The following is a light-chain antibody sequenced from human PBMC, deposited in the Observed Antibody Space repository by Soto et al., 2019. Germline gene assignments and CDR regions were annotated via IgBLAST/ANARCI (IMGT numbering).Light chain of an antibody. CDR1: QSVRSN. V-gene: IGKV3-11*01. Sequence: EVVLTQSPATLSLSPGERAILSCRASQSVRSNLAWYQHKPGQPPRLLIYDASNRATGIPGRFSGSGSGTDFTLTISNLEPEDFAVYYCQQRYTWPWTFGRGAKVEIK. CDR3: QQRYTWPWT. CDR2: DAS. J-gene: IGKJ1*01.